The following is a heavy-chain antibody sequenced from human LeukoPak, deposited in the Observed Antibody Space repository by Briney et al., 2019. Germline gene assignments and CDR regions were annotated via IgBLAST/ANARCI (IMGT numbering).Heavy chain of an antibody. J-gene: IGHJ4*02. V-gene: IGHV3-23*01. CDR3: VKKSPGAHPFDF. CDR2: VSDGRRDIK. Sequence: GGSLRLSCSASGFTFRSYAMAWVRQAPGEGLEWVSIVSDGRRDIKYYADSVKGRFTISRDNSKDTLYLQMNGLSAEDTAIYYCVKKSPGAHPFDFWGQGTLVTVSS. CDR1: GFTFRSYA.